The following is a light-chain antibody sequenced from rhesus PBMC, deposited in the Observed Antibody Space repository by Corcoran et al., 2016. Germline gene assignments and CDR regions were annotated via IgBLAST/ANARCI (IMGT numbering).Light chain of an antibody. Sequence: DIQMTQSPSSLSASVGDRVTITCRASQGITNDLAWYQQKPGETPKLLIYVASSLQSGIPSRFSGSRSGTDFTLTSSSLQSEDFATYYCQHYYSTPLTFGGGTKVEIK. V-gene: IGKV1-33*02. CDR2: VAS. CDR1: QGITND. J-gene: IGKJ4*01. CDR3: QHYYSTPLT.